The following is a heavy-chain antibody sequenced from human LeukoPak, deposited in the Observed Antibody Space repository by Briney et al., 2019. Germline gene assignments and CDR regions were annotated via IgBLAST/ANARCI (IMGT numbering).Heavy chain of an antibody. CDR3: ARRSTYYDILTGYRSYYFDY. Sequence: SETLSLTCAVYGGSFSGYYWSWIRQPPGKGLEWIGEINHSGSTNYNPSLKSRVTISVDTSKNQFSLKLSSVTAADTAVYYCARRSTYYDILTGYRSYYFDYWGQGTLVTVSS. CDR2: INHSGST. J-gene: IGHJ4*02. CDR1: GGSFSGYY. D-gene: IGHD3-9*01. V-gene: IGHV4-34*01.